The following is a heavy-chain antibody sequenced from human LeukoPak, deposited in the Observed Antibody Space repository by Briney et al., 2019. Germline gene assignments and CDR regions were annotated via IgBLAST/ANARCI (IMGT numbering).Heavy chain of an antibody. CDR1: GFTFSSYA. J-gene: IGHJ4*02. D-gene: IGHD6-19*01. CDR3: ARYWGSGWQNYFDY. Sequence: GGSLRLSCAASGFTFSSYAMHWVRQAPGKGLEWVAVISYDGSNKYYADSVKGRFTISRDNSKNTLYLQMNSLRAEDTAVYYCARYWGSGWQNYFDYWGQGTLVTVSS. V-gene: IGHV3-30-3*01. CDR2: ISYDGSNK.